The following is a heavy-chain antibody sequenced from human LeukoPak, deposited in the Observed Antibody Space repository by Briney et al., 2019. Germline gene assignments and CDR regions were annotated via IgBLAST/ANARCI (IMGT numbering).Heavy chain of an antibody. CDR2: IKQDGSEK. J-gene: IGHJ4*02. V-gene: IGHV3-7*01. Sequence: GGSLRLSCAASGFTFSSYWMSWVRQAPGKGLEWVANIKQDGSEKYYVDSVKGRFTISRDNAKNSLYLQMNSLRAEDTAVYYCARDHLQYYYDSSGYYEDNFDYRGQGTLVTVSS. CDR1: GFTFSSYW. CDR3: ARDHLQYYYDSSGYYEDNFDY. D-gene: IGHD3-22*01.